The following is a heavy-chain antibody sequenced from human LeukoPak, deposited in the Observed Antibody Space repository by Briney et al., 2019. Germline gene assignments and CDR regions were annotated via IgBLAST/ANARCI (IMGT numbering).Heavy chain of an antibody. CDR1: GFTFSSYE. D-gene: IGHD3-22*01. J-gene: IGHJ4*02. Sequence: GGSLRLSCAASGFTFSSYEMNWVRQAPGKGLEWVSYISSSGSTIYYADSVKGRFTISRDNAKNSLYLQMNSLRSEDTAVYYCAADVNYYDSSGYSGYFDYWGQGTLVTVSS. V-gene: IGHV3-48*03. CDR3: AADVNYYDSSGYSGYFDY. CDR2: ISSSGSTI.